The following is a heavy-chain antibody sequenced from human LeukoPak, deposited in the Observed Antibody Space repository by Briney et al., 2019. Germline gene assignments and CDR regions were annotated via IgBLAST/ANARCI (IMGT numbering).Heavy chain of an antibody. CDR2: ISGGGEDT. D-gene: IGHD6-13*01. CDR1: GFSFRSFA. CDR3: ARTIAQYTNTWLYYYYGLDV. Sequence: GGSLRLSCTASGFSFRSFAMSWVRQAPGQGLEWVSSISGGGEDTYYADSVKGRFTISRDNSETTLYLQMNSLGADDTALYYCARTIAQYTNTWLYYYYGLDVWGQGTRSPSP. J-gene: IGHJ6*02. V-gene: IGHV3-23*01.